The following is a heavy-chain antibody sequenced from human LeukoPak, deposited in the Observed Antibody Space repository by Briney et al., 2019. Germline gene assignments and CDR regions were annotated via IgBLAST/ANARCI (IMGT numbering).Heavy chain of an antibody. V-gene: IGHV3-7*01. CDR2: MNHDGSDK. CDR1: GFTFRKFW. Sequence: PGGSLRLSCAASGFTFRKFWMSWVRQAPGRGLEWVAHMNHDGSDKYYVRSVKGRFTISRDNAENPLFLQLSSLRVEDTAVYYCARLNITGNGPDYWGQGTLVTVSS. J-gene: IGHJ4*02. CDR3: ARLNITGNGPDY. D-gene: IGHD2-8*01.